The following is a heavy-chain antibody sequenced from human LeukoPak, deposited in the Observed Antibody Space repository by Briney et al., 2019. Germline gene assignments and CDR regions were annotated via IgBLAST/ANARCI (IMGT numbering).Heavy chain of an antibody. J-gene: IGHJ5*02. CDR1: GGSFSTYF. Sequence: SETLSLTCSVSGGSFSTYFWNWIRQPAGKGLEWIGRISTSGSTTYNPSLKSRVTMSVDTSKNQFSLSLRSVTAADTAVYYCARDDGVEGGKNWFAPGGRGPLVIVSS. CDR2: ISTSGST. CDR3: ARDDGVEGGKNWFAP. D-gene: IGHD3-16*01. V-gene: IGHV4-4*07.